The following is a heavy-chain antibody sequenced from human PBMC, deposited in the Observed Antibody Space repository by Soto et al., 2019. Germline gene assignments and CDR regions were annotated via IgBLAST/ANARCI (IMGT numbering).Heavy chain of an antibody. V-gene: IGHV5-10-1*01. CDR2: IDPSDSQS. J-gene: IGHJ6*02. CDR3: ARRCRGTNCFSSYAMDV. D-gene: IGHD2-15*01. Sequence: GESLKISCKGSGYSFTSSWINWVRQMPGKGLEWMGRIDPSDSQSNYNPSFQGHVTISADKSTSTAYLLWNSLKASDTAMYYCARRCRGTNCFSSYAMDVWGQGTTVTVSS. CDR1: GYSFTSSW.